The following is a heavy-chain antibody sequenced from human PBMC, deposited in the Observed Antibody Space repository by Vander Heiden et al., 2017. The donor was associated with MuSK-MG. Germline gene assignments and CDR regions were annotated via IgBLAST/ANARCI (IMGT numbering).Heavy chain of an antibody. CDR2: IWYDGSNK. V-gene: IGHV3-33*01. CDR1: GFTFSSYG. J-gene: IGHJ4*02. CDR3: ARVLSWWELTFDY. Sequence: QVQLVESGGGVVQPGRSLRLSCAASGFTFSSYGMHWGRQAPGKGLEWVAVIWYDGSNKYYADSVKGRFTISRDNSKNTLYLQMNSLRAEDTAVYYCARVLSWWELTFDYWGQGTLVTVSS. D-gene: IGHD1-26*01.